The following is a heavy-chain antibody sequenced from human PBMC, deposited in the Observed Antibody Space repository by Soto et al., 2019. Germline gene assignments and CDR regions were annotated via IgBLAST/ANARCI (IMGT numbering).Heavy chain of an antibody. Sequence: AAYGKRLSGYQRAKIGQPLGKELAWIGEINNSGSTTYNPSLQSRVTISVDQSKNKFSLKLSSVTAADTAVYYCARGQDYYGL. CDR1: GKRLSGYQ. J-gene: IGHJ6*01. V-gene: IGHV4-34*01. CDR2: INNSGST. CDR3: ARGQDYYGL.